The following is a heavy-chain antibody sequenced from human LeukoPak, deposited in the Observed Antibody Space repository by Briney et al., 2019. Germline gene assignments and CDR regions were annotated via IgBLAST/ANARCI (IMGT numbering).Heavy chain of an antibody. V-gene: IGHV1-2*02. Sequence: GASVKLSCTASGYTFTGYYMHWVRQAPGQGLEWMGWINPNSGGTNYAQKFQGRVTMTRDTSISTAYMELSRLRSDDTAVYYCARVGAPSWSMVRGVIPYFDYWGQGTLVTVSS. D-gene: IGHD3-10*01. CDR1: GYTFTGYY. J-gene: IGHJ4*02. CDR3: ARVGAPSWSMVRGVIPYFDY. CDR2: INPNSGGT.